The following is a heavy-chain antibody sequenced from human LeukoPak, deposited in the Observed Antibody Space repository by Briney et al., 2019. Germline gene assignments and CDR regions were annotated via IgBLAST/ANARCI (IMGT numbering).Heavy chain of an antibody. CDR3: ARDTLVVATKFYYYYGMDV. D-gene: IGHD5-12*01. J-gene: IGHJ6*02. CDR1: GFNVSGDY. CDR2: IYSGVSS. Sequence: SGGSLRLSCAAAGFNVSGDYMSWVRQAGGKGLEWVLVIYSGVSSYYADPVNATFTISRDNAKNSLYLQMNRLRAEDTAVYYCARDTLVVATKFYYYYGMDVWGQGTTVTVSS. V-gene: IGHV3-66*01.